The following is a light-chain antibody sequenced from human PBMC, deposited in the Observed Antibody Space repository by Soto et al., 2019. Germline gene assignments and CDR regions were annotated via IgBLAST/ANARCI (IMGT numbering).Light chain of an antibody. J-gene: IGKJ2*01. Sequence: EIVLTQSPATLSLSPGERATLSCRASQSVSSSLVWYQQKPGQAPELLIYDASNRAAGIPARFSGSGSGTDFTLTISSLEPEDFAVYYCQQRRNSPQTFGQGTRLEIK. V-gene: IGKV3-11*01. CDR3: QQRRNSPQT. CDR1: QSVSSS. CDR2: DAS.